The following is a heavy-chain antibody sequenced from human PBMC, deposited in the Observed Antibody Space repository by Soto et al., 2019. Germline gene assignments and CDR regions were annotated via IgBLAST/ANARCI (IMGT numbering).Heavy chain of an antibody. V-gene: IGHV1-18*01. CDR2: INTYNGNT. CDR3: AMVDVYVTPIPPDV. D-gene: IGHD3-16*01. J-gene: IGHJ6*02. Sequence: QVQLVQSGAEVKNPGASVKVSCKASGYTFTRYGIGWARQAPGQGLEWMGWINTYNGNTNYAQNVQGRVTLTTDTSTSTAYMELRSLRSNDTAIYYCAMVDVYVTPIPPDVWGQGTTVIVSS. CDR1: GYTFTRYG.